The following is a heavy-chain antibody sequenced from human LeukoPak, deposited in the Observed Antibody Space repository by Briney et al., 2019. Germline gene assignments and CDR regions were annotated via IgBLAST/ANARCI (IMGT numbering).Heavy chain of an antibody. Sequence: TSETLSLTCTVSGGSISSSSYYWGWICQPPGKGLEWIGSIYYSGSTYYNPSLKSRVTMSVDTSKNQFSLKLSSVTAADTAMYYCARHSATYYYDSSGYYIDYWGQGTLVTVSS. D-gene: IGHD3-22*01. CDR3: ARHSATYYYDSSGYYIDY. V-gene: IGHV4-39*01. CDR1: GGSISSSSYY. J-gene: IGHJ4*02. CDR2: IYYSGST.